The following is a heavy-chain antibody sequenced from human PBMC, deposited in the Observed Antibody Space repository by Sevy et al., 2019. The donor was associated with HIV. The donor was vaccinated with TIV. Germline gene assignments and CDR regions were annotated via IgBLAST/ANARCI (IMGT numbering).Heavy chain of an antibody. Sequence: GSLRLSCAASGFTFSSHWMQWVRQAPGKGLVWVSRLNYDGSYTNYADSVKGRFTISRDNAKSTLYLQMNSLRAEDTALYYCARSKVGVGDAFDIRGQGTMVTVSS. J-gene: IGHJ3*02. V-gene: IGHV3-74*01. D-gene: IGHD3-16*01. CDR1: GFTFSSHW. CDR3: ARSKVGVGDAFDI. CDR2: LNYDGSYT.